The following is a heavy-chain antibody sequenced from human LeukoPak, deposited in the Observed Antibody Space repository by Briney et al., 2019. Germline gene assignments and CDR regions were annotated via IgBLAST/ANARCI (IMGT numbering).Heavy chain of an antibody. J-gene: IGHJ4*02. CDR1: GFTFSSYW. Sequence: GGSLRLSCAASGFTFSSYWMSWVRQAPGKGLEWVANIKQDGSEKYYVDSVKGRFTISRDNAKNSLYLQMNSLRAEDTAVYYCARGNADYDFWSGYSDYWGQGTLVTVSS. D-gene: IGHD3-3*01. CDR2: IKQDGSEK. CDR3: ARGNADYDFWSGYSDY. V-gene: IGHV3-7*04.